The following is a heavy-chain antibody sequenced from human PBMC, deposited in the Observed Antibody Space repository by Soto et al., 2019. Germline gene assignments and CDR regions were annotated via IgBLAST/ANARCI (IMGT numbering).Heavy chain of an antibody. CDR1: GGSISSGDYY. J-gene: IGHJ4*02. Sequence: SETLSLTCTVSGGSISSGDYYWSWIRQPPGKGLEWIGYIYYSGSTYYNPSLKSRVPISVDTSKNQFSLKLSSVAAAATAVYYCATGEPYSYGYGGIDYWGQETLATVSS. D-gene: IGHD5-18*01. CDR3: ATGEPYSYGYGGIDY. CDR2: IYYSGST. V-gene: IGHV4-30-4*01.